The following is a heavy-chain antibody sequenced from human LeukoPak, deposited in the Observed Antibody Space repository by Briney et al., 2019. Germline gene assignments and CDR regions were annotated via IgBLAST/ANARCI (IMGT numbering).Heavy chain of an antibody. CDR3: ARAGVAATAYPDAFDI. CDR1: GGSISSSSYY. CDR2: IYYSGST. Sequence: PSETLSLTCTVSGGSISSSSYYWGWIRQPPGKGLEWIGYIYYSGSTNYNPSLKSRVTISVDTSKNQFSLKLSSVTAADTAVYYCARAGVAATAYPDAFDIWGQGTMVTVSS. J-gene: IGHJ3*02. V-gene: IGHV4-61*05. D-gene: IGHD2-15*01.